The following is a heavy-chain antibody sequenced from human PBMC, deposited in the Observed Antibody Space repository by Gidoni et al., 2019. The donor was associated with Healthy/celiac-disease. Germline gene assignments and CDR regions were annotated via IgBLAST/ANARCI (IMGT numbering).Heavy chain of an antibody. V-gene: IGHV2-5*01. CDR3: AHWGDGDFWSGPNDAFDI. D-gene: IGHD3-3*01. CDR2: IYWNDDK. J-gene: IGHJ3*02. Sequence: QITLKESGPTLVKPTQTLTLTCTFSGFSLSTSVVGVGWSRQPPGKALEWLALIYWNDDKRYSPSLKSRLTITKDTSKNQVVLTMTNMDPVDTATYYCAHWGDGDFWSGPNDAFDIWGQGTMVTVSS. CDR1: GFSLSTSVVG.